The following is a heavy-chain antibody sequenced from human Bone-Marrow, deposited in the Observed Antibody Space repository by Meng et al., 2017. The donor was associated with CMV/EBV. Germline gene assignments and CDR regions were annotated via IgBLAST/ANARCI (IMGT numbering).Heavy chain of an antibody. CDR3: ARRGGAGSGPKEPDC. J-gene: IGHJ4*02. V-gene: IGHV1-8*01. D-gene: IGHD3-10*01. CDR2: MNPTIGST. CDR1: GYAFNSDE. Sequence: SGYAFNSDEMTRERQGPGQGIGWVGGMNPTIGSTGNEQKFQGKVTMTRNTSISTANMELKSLRSEDTDVYYCARRGGAGSGPKEPDCWGQGTLVTVSS.